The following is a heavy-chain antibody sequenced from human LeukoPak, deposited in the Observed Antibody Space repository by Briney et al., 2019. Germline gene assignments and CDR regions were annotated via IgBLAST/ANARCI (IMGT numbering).Heavy chain of an antibody. CDR2: IKSKTDGGTT. J-gene: IGHJ4*02. Sequence: PGGSLRLSCAASGFTFSNAWMSWVRQAPGKGLEWVGRIKSKTDGGTTDYAAPVKGRFTISRDDSKNTLYLQMNSLKTEDTAVYYCTTDYPRGNYYDSSGYYYSHWGQGTLVTVSS. D-gene: IGHD3-22*01. CDR1: GFTFSNAW. CDR3: TTDYPRGNYYDSSGYYYSH. V-gene: IGHV3-15*01.